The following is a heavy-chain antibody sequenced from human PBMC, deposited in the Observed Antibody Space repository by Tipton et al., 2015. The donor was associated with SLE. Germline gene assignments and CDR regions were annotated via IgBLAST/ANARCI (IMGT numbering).Heavy chain of an antibody. CDR3: ARGDDILTDNWFNS. CDR1: GGSIGSGDYY. V-gene: IGHV4-61*02. D-gene: IGHD3-9*01. CDR2: IYTNRDF. Sequence: TLSLTCTVSGGSIGSGDYYWTWIRQPAGKGLEWIGRIYTNRDFNYNPSLKSRVSMSVDTSKSQFSLELTSVTVADTAVYYCARGDDILTDNWFNSWGQGTLVTVSS. J-gene: IGHJ5*01.